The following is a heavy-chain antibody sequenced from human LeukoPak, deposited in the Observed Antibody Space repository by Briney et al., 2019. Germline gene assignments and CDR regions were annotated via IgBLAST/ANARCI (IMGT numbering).Heavy chain of an antibody. CDR3: ATDYYDSSGYYYFDY. CDR1: GFTFSSYS. D-gene: IGHD3-22*01. Sequence: GGSLRLSCAASGFTFSSYSMNWARQAPGKGLEWVSSISSSSSYIYYADSVKGRFTISRDNAKNSLYLQMNSLRAEDTAVYYCATDYYDSSGYYYFDYWGQGTLVTVSS. J-gene: IGHJ4*02. V-gene: IGHV3-21*01. CDR2: ISSSSSYI.